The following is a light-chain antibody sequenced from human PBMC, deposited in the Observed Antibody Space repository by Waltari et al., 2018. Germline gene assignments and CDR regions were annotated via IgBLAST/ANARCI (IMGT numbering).Light chain of an antibody. CDR3: QHHLRLPAT. J-gene: IGKJ1*01. CDR2: AAS. CDR1: QSISRF. Sequence: LSCRASQSISRFLAWYQQKPGRAPRLLIYAASTRATGIPDRFSGSGSGTDFSLTISGLEPEDFAVYYCQHHLRLPATFGQGTKVEIK. V-gene: IGKV3-20*01.